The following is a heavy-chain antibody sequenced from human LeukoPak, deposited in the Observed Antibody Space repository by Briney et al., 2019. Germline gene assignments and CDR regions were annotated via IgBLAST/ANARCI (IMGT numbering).Heavy chain of an antibody. CDR1: GFPFDEYA. Sequence: GGPLRLSCAASGFPFDEYAMHWIRQAPGKGLEWVSGISYTSETKGYVDSVKGRFTISRDNSKNSLYLQMNSLRAEDTALYYCAKDRGGSSQLGDAFDVWGHGTMVTVSS. CDR2: ISYTSETK. D-gene: IGHD2-15*01. V-gene: IGHV3-9*01. CDR3: AKDRGGSSQLGDAFDV. J-gene: IGHJ3*01.